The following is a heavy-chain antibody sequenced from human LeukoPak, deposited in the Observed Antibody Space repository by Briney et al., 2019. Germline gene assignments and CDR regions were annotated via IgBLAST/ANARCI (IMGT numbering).Heavy chain of an antibody. CDR1: GGSFSGYY. CDR3: ARENPSGYYNRPIDY. V-gene: IGHV4-59*01. D-gene: IGHD3-22*01. CDR2: IYYSGSI. J-gene: IGHJ4*02. Sequence: SETLSLTCAVYGGSFSGYYWSWIRQPPGKGLEWIGDIYYSGSIKYNPSLKSRVTMSVDTSKNQFSLKLSSVTAADTAIYYCARENPSGYYNRPIDYWGQGTLVTVSS.